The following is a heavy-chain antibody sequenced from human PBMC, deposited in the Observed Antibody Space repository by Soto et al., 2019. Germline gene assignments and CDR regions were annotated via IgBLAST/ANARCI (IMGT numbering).Heavy chain of an antibody. V-gene: IGHV4-30-4*01. CDR1: GGPISSADFF. J-gene: IGHJ4*02. D-gene: IGHD2-8*01. CDR3: AGGPYLPRARNES. CDR2: IYYSGTT. Sequence: SETLSLTCTVSGGPISSADFFWTWLRQPPGKGLEWLGYIYYSGTTYYNPSLKGRPIISIDTSRNLCSLNLNSVTAADTAVYFCAGGPYLPRARNESWGQRAKFTVSS.